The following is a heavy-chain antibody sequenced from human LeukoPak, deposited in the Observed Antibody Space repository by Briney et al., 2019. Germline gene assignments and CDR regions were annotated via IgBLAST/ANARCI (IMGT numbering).Heavy chain of an antibody. D-gene: IGHD6-13*01. CDR2: IYTNENT. CDR1: GGSISTYY. Sequence: PSETLSLTCTVSGGSISTYYWSCIRQPAGKGLEWIGRIYTNENTNYNLSLRSRVTMSVDTSKNQFSLKLNSVTAADTAVYYCARAAAAAGGQYFDNWGQGTLVAVSS. J-gene: IGHJ4*02. CDR3: ARAAAAAGGQYFDN. V-gene: IGHV4-4*07.